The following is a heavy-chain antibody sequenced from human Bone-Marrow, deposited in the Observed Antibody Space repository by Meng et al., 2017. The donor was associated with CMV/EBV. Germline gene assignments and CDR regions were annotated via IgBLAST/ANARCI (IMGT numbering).Heavy chain of an antibody. D-gene: IGHD3-22*01. Sequence: GESLKISCEASGFTLSNYGIHYLRQAPGKGLEWVAITSADGNIEYYADSVKGRFTISRDNAKNTLYLEMNSLGVEDTAVFYCARAGYYDSSGYHPPGHWGQGTLVTVSS. V-gene: IGHV3-30-3*01. CDR3: ARAGYYDSSGYHPPGH. CDR2: TSADGNIE. CDR1: GFTLSNYG. J-gene: IGHJ4*02.